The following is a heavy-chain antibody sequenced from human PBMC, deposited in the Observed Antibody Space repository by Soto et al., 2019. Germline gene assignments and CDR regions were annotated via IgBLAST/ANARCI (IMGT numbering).Heavy chain of an antibody. V-gene: IGHV4-34*01. J-gene: IGHJ3*02. CDR2: INHSGST. CDR1: GGSFSGYY. D-gene: IGHD2-15*01. Sequence: SENLSLTCAVYGGSFSGYYWSWIRQPPGKGLEWIGEINHSGSTNYNPSLKSRVTISVDTSKNQFSLKMSSVTAADTAVYYCARRDCSGGSCYSAFDIWGQGTMVTVSS. CDR3: ARRDCSGGSCYSAFDI.